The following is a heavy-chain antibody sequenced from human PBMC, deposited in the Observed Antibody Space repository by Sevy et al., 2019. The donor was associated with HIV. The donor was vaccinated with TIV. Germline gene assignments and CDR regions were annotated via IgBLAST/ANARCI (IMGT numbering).Heavy chain of an antibody. Sequence: GGSLRLSCAASGFAFSKYSMSWVSQPPGKGLEWVSTLSFGCGEINYADSVKGRFTISRDNSKSSVYLQMNNLRPEDTAVYYCAREGCTKPHDYWGQGTLVTASS. J-gene: IGHJ4*02. CDR3: AREGCTKPHDY. D-gene: IGHD2-8*01. V-gene: IGHV3-23*01. CDR2: LSFGCGEI. CDR1: GFAFSKYS.